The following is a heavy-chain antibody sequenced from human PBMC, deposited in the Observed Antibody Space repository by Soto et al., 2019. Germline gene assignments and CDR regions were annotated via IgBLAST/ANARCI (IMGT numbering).Heavy chain of an antibody. Sequence: QVQLQESGPGLVKPSETLSLTCPVSGGSISSYYWSCIRQPPGKGLEWIGYIYDSGSTNYNPSLKSRVTISVDTCKNQLYLQLSSVTAADTAVYYCARERYSSCWQDWWFDPWGQGTPVTVSS. CDR1: GGSISSYY. J-gene: IGHJ5*02. V-gene: IGHV4-59*01. D-gene: IGHD6-19*01. CDR2: IYDSGST. CDR3: ARERYSSCWQDWWFDP.